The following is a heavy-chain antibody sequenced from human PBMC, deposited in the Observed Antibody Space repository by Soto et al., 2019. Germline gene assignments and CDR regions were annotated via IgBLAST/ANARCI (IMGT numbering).Heavy chain of an antibody. D-gene: IGHD6-13*01. CDR3: GRLYPPLRGSSWLDY. V-gene: IGHV4-34*01. J-gene: IGHJ4*02. CDR1: GGSISSYY. Sequence: PSETLSLTCTVSGGSISSYYWSWIRQPPGKGLEWIGEINHSGSTNYNPSLKSRVTISVDTSKNQFSLKLSSVTAADTAVYYCGRLYPPLRGSSWLDYWGQGTLVTVSS. CDR2: INHSGST.